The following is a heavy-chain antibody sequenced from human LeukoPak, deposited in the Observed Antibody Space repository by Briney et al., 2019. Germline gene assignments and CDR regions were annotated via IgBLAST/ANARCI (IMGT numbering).Heavy chain of an antibody. D-gene: IGHD1-14*01. V-gene: IGHV3-23*01. J-gene: IGHJ4*02. Sequence: GGSLRLSCAASGFTFSSYAMSWVRQAPGKGLEWVSAISGSGGSTYYADSVKGRFTISRDNSKNTLYLQMNSLRAEDMAVYYCAKDLSLKGGITYYFDYWGQGTLVTVSS. CDR3: AKDLSLKGGITYYFDY. CDR2: ISGSGGST. CDR1: GFTFSSYA.